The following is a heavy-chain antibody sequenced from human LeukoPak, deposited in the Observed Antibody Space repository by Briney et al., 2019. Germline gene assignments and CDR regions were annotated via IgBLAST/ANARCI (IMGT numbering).Heavy chain of an antibody. D-gene: IGHD3-3*01. Sequence: SETLSLTCTVSGGSISSSSYYWGWIRQPPGKGLEWIGSIYYSGSTYYNPSLKSRVTISVDTSKNQFSLKLSSVTAADTAVYYCARASAPGGVYDFWSGFGYWGQGTLVTVSS. V-gene: IGHV4-39*07. CDR2: IYYSGST. CDR1: GGSISSSSYY. CDR3: ARASAPGGVYDFWSGFGY. J-gene: IGHJ4*02.